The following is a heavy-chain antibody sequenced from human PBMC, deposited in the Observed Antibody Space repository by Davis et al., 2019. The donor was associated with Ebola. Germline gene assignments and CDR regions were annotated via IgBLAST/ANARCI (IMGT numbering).Heavy chain of an antibody. CDR3: ARVVHFPGIGTDV. Sequence: PGGSLRLSCPASGFTFSTYWMHWVRQAPGKGLVWVSRISSDGSSTSYADSVRGRFTISRDNAKNTLYLQMNSLRVEDTAVYHCARVVHFPGIGTDVWGQGATVTVSS. V-gene: IGHV3-74*01. CDR2: ISSDGSST. D-gene: IGHD2/OR15-2a*01. J-gene: IGHJ6*02. CDR1: GFTFSTYW.